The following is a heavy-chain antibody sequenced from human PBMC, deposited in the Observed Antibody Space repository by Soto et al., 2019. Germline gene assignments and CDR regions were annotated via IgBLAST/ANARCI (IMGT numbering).Heavy chain of an antibody. CDR2: ISWNSGSI. Sequence: PGGSLRLSCAASGFTFDDYAMHWVRQAPWKGLEWVSGISWNSGSIGYADSVKGRFTISRDNAKNSLYLQMNSLRAEDTALYYCAKVGRIIAVAGQFDYWGQGTLVTAPQ. J-gene: IGHJ4*02. V-gene: IGHV3-9*01. CDR3: AKVGRIIAVAGQFDY. D-gene: IGHD6-19*01. CDR1: GFTFDDYA.